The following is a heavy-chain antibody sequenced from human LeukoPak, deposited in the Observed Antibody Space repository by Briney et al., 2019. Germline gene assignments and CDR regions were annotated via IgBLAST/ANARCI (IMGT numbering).Heavy chain of an antibody. CDR3: ARGGWMDTAMAYFDY. CDR1: GFTFSSYA. D-gene: IGHD5-18*01. J-gene: IGHJ4*02. CDR2: ISDDGNNK. V-gene: IGHV3-30-3*01. Sequence: PGGSLRLSCAASGFTFSSYAMHWVRQAPGKGLEWVAVISDDGNNKYYVGSVKGRFTISRDNSKNTLYLQMNSLRAEDTAVYYCARGGWMDTAMAYFDYWGQGTLVTVSS.